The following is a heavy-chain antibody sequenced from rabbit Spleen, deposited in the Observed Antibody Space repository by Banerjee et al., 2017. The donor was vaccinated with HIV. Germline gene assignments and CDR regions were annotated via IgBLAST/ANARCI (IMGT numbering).Heavy chain of an antibody. D-gene: IGHD4-1*01. V-gene: IGHV1S45*01. CDR2: IDSGSSGFT. J-gene: IGHJ4*01. CDR1: GVSFSFSSY. Sequence: QEQLVESGGGLVKPGASLTLTCTASGVSFSFSSYMCWVRQAPGKGLEWIACIDSGSSGFTYFASWAKGRFTISSDNAQNTVDLQMNSLTPADTATYFCARNANGGWDLWGQGTLVTVS. CDR3: ARNANGGWDL.